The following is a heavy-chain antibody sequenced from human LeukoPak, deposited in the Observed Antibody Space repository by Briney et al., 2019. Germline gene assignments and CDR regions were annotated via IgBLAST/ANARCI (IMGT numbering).Heavy chain of an antibody. CDR2: IYHSGST. D-gene: IGHD2-15*01. CDR1: GGSISSSNW. Sequence: SGTLSLTCAVSGGSISSSNWWSWVRQPPGKGPEWIGEIYHSGSTNYNPSLKSRVTISVDKSKNQFSLKLSSVTAADTAVYYCARKNCSGGSCYYGNWFDPWGQGTLVTVSS. J-gene: IGHJ5*02. V-gene: IGHV4-4*02. CDR3: ARKNCSGGSCYYGNWFDP.